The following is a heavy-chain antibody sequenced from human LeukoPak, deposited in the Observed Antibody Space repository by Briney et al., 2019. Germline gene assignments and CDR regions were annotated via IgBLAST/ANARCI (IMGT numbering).Heavy chain of an antibody. CDR2: ISYDGSNK. V-gene: IGHV3-30-3*01. CDR3: ARDLGYCSGGSCYNRGIDY. D-gene: IGHD2-15*01. CDR1: GFTFSSYA. Sequence: PGRSLRLSCAASGFTFSSYAMHWVRQAPGKGLEWVAVISYDGSNKYYADSVKGRFTISRDNSKNTLYLQMNSLRAEDTAVYYCARDLGYCSGGSCYNRGIDYWGQGTLVTVSS. J-gene: IGHJ4*02.